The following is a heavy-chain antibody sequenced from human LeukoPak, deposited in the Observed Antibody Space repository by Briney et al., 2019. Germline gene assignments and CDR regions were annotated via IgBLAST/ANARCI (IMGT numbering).Heavy chain of an antibody. CDR2: IYYSGST. CDR3: ATDRGGSYWAFDY. V-gene: IGHV4-39*07. Sequence: SETLSLTCTVSGGSISSSSYYGGCIRQPPGKGLEWIGSIYYSGSTSYNPSLKSRVTISVDTSKTQFSLKLSSVTAADTAVYYCATDRGGSYWAFDYWGQGTLVTVSS. J-gene: IGHJ4*02. CDR1: GGSISSSSYY. D-gene: IGHD1-26*01.